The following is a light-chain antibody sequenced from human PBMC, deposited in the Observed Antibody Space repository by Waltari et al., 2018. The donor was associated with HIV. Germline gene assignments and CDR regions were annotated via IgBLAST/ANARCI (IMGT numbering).Light chain of an antibody. V-gene: IGLV2-11*01. CDR3: CSYAGSYTYV. Sequence: QSALPHPRPALGSPGHSVTIPCTGTSSDVGGSNYVPCYQQHPGKAPKLMIYAVSKRPSGVPDRFSGSKSGNTASLTISGLQAEDEADYYCCSYAGSYTYVFGTGTKVTVL. J-gene: IGLJ1*01. CDR2: AVS. CDR1: SSDVGGSNY.